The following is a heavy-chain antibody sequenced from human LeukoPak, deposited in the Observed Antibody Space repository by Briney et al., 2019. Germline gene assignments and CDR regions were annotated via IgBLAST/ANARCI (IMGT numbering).Heavy chain of an antibody. Sequence: SSVKVSCKASGGTFSSYAISWVRQAPGQGLEWMGWISVHNGNTNYAEKFQGRVSMTTDTSTRTAYMEMRSLRPDDTAVYYCARSHSGSYYGGDDYWGQGTLVTVSS. J-gene: IGHJ4*02. CDR3: ARSHSGSYYGGDDY. V-gene: IGHV1-18*01. CDR1: GGTFSSYA. CDR2: ISVHNGNT. D-gene: IGHD1-26*01.